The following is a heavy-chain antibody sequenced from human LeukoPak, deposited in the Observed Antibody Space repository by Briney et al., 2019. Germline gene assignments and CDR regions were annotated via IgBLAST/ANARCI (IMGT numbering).Heavy chain of an antibody. Sequence: ASVKVSCKASGYTFTSYDINWARQATGQGLEWMGWMNPNSGNTVYAQKFQGRVTMTRNTAISTAYMELSSMRSDDTAVYYCARGLKSSSSWYPLRYYYYYMDVWGKGTMVTVSS. CDR2: MNPNSGNT. CDR3: ARGLKSSSSWYPLRYYYYYMDV. J-gene: IGHJ6*03. V-gene: IGHV1-8*01. CDR1: GYTFTSYD. D-gene: IGHD6-13*01.